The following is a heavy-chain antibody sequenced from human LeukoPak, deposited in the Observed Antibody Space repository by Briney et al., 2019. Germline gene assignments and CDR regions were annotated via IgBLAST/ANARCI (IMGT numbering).Heavy chain of an antibody. CDR2: INQYGSEK. CDR3: ARGGFEYYVGAFDI. V-gene: IGHV3-7*01. Sequence: GGSLRLSCAASVFTFSNFWMSWVRQAPGKGLEWVANINQYGSEKYYVDSVKGRFTISRDNAKNSLSLQMNSLRAEDTAVYYCARGGFEYYVGAFDIWGQGTMVTVSS. CDR1: VFTFSNFW. J-gene: IGHJ3*02. D-gene: IGHD3-10*02.